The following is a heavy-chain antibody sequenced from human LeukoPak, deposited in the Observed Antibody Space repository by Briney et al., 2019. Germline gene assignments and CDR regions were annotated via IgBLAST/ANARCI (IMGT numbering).Heavy chain of an antibody. Sequence: ASVKVSCKASGYTFTSYGISWVRQAPGQGLEWMGWISAYNGNTNYAQKLQGRVTITADKSTSTAYMELSSLRSEDTAVYYCARGGIAARPPPYGMDVWGQGTTVTVSS. J-gene: IGHJ6*02. D-gene: IGHD6-6*01. CDR2: ISAYNGNT. CDR3: ARGGIAARPPPYGMDV. V-gene: IGHV1-18*04. CDR1: GYTFTSYG.